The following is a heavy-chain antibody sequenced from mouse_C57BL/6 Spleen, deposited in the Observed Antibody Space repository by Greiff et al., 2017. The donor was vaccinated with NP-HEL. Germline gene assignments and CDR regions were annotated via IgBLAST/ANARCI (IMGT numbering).Heavy chain of an antibody. CDR3: ASLTTVVPWYFDV. CDR2: ISDGGSYT. J-gene: IGHJ1*03. V-gene: IGHV5-4*01. D-gene: IGHD1-1*01. Sequence: EVQLVESGGGLVKPGGSLKLSCAASGFTFSSYAMSWVRQTPEKRLEWVATISDGGSYTYYPDNVKGRFTISRDNAKNNLYLQMSHLKSEDTAMYYCASLTTVVPWYFDVWGTGTTVTVSS. CDR1: GFTFSSYA.